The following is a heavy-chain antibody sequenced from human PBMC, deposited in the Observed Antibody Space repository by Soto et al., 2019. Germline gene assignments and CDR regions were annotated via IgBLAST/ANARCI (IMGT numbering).Heavy chain of an antibody. J-gene: IGHJ6*02. V-gene: IGHV1-69*13. Sequence: SVKVSCKASGGTFSSYAISWVRQAPGQGLEWMGGIIPIFGTANYAQKFQGRVTITADESTSTAYMELSSLRSEDTAVYYCGRDTRNDYDILTGYNYGMDVWGQGTTVTVSS. CDR2: IIPIFGTA. CDR1: GGTFSSYA. D-gene: IGHD3-9*01. CDR3: GRDTRNDYDILTGYNYGMDV.